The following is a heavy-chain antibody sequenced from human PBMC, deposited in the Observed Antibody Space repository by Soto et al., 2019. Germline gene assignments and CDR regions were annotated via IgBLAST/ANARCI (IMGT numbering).Heavy chain of an antibody. J-gene: IGHJ4*02. Sequence: QVHLVQSGAEVKKPGSSVKVSCRASGGTFNTYGFNWVRQAPGQGLERMGGIIPLFGTTTYAQNFQGRVTITAGQSTTTAYMEMSGLTSEDTAVYFCARGGELAGWMPFDSWGQGTLVTVSS. CDR2: IIPLFGTT. CDR3: ARGGELAGWMPFDS. V-gene: IGHV1-69*01. CDR1: GGTFNTYG. D-gene: IGHD6-19*01.